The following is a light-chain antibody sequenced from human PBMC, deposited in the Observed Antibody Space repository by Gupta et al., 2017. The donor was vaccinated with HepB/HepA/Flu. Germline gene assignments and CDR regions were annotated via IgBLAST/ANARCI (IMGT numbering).Light chain of an antibody. CDR3: QQYGTSPLT. CDR2: GSS. CDR1: QSIRSIH. J-gene: IGKJ4*01. V-gene: IGKV3-20*01. Sequence: EIVLTQSPANLSLSPGERATLSCRASQSIRSIHLAWYQQTPGQAPRLLIFGSSTRSAGIPDRCSGSGSGTDFTLTISRLEPEDFAVYHCQQYGTSPLTFGGGTKVEI.